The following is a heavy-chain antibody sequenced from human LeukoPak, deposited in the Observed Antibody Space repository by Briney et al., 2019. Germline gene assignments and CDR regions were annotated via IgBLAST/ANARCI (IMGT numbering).Heavy chain of an antibody. CDR3: AGDCSSTSCFSSDFDY. CDR1: GGTFSSYT. Sequence: SVKVSCKASGGTFSSYTISWVRQAPGQGPEWMGRIIPILGIANYAQKFQGRVTITADKSTSTAYMELSSLRSEDTAVYYCAGDCSSTSCFSSDFDYWGQGTLVTVSS. D-gene: IGHD2-2*01. V-gene: IGHV1-69*02. CDR2: IIPILGIA. J-gene: IGHJ4*02.